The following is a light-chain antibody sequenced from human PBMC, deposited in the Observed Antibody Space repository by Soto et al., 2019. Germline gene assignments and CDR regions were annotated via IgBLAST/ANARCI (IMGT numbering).Light chain of an antibody. CDR3: QQRSNWPT. CDR2: DAS. CDR1: QSVSSY. Sequence: TQSPCTLCVSPLERATLSCRASQSVSSYLAWYQQKPGQAPRLLIYDASNRATGIPARFSGSGSGTDFTLTISSLEPEDFAVYYCQQRSNWPTFGQGTRLEIK. V-gene: IGKV3-11*01. J-gene: IGKJ5*01.